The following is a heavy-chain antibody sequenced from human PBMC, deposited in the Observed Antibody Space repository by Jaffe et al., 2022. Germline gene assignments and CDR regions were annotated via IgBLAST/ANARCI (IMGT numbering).Heavy chain of an antibody. Sequence: QVQLQESGPGLVKPSETLSLTCAVSGYSISTAYYWGWIRQPPGKGLEWIGSISHSGTTYYNPSLKTRLSISVDTSKNQFSLKLSSVTAADTAVYYCARLGVLWSDLSDSWGQGALVTVSS. CDR1: GYSISTAYY. V-gene: IGHV4-38-2*01. CDR3: ARLGVLWSDLSDS. CDR2: ISHSGTT. D-gene: IGHD2-21*01. J-gene: IGHJ4*02.